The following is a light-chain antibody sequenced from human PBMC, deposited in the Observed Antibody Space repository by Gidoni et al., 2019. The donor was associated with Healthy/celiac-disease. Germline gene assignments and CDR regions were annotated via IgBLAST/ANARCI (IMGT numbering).Light chain of an antibody. V-gene: IGKV4-1*01. Sequence: DIVMTQSPDSLAVSLGESATINCKSSQSVLYSSNNKNYLAWYQQKQGQPPKLLIYWASTRESGVPDRFSGSGSGTDFTITISSLQAEDVAVYYCQQYYSTPTFGQGTRLEIK. CDR2: WAS. CDR1: QSVLYSSNNKNY. CDR3: QQYYSTPT. J-gene: IGKJ5*01.